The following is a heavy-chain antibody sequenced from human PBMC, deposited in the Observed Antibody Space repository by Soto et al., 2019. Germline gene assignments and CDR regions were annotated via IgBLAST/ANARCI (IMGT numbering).Heavy chain of an antibody. J-gene: IGHJ4*02. V-gene: IGHV3-9*01. Sequence: EMQLVESGGGSVQPGRSLRLSCAASGFSFDDYGMHWVRQGPGKGLEWVSGISRNSGDIYYADSVKGRFTISRDNAKKSLYLQMNSLRTEDTALYYCAKDNDLDRDGPFDYWGQGILVTVSS. D-gene: IGHD2-2*03. CDR3: AKDNDLDRDGPFDY. CDR2: ISRNSGDI. CDR1: GFSFDDYG.